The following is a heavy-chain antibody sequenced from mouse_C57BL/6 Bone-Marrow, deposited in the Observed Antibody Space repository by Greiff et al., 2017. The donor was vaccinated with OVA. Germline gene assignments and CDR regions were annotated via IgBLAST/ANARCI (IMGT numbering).Heavy chain of an antibody. D-gene: IGHD2-4*01. CDR2: IHPNSGST. Sequence: QVQLQQPGAELVKPGASVKLSCKASGYTFTSYWMHWVKQRPGQGLEWIGMIHPNSGSTNYNEKFKSKATLTVDKSSSTAYMQLSSLTSEDSAVYYCARPSLYYDYDGCAYWGQGTLVTVSA. J-gene: IGHJ3*01. CDR3: ARPSLYYDYDGCAY. CDR1: GYTFTSYW. V-gene: IGHV1-64*01.